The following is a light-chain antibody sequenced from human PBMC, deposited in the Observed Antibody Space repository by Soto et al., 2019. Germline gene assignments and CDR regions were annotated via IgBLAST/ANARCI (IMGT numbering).Light chain of an antibody. CDR1: SGHSSYI. V-gene: IGLV4-60*02. CDR3: ETWGSDTRV. CDR2: LERSGSY. Sequence: QSVLTQSSSVSASLGSSVKLTCTLSSGHSSYIIAWHQQQPGKAPRYLMKLERSGSYNKGSGVPDRFSGSTSGADRYLIISNLQFEDEADYYCETWGSDTRVFGGGTKLTVL. J-gene: IGLJ3*02.